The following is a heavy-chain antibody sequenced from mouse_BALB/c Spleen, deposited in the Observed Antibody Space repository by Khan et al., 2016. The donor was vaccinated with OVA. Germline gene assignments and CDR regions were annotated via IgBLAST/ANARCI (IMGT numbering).Heavy chain of an antibody. CDR1: GYSITSDYA. CDR2: ISYSGNT. CDR3: ARIKGGDFDY. Sequence: EVQLKQSGPGLVKPSQSLSLTCTVTGYSITSDYAWNWIRQFPGNNLEWMGYISYSGNTKYTPSLKSRISITRDTSKNQFFLQLNSVTIEDTATYYGARIKGGDFDYWGQGTTLTVSS. J-gene: IGHJ2*01. V-gene: IGHV3-2*02.